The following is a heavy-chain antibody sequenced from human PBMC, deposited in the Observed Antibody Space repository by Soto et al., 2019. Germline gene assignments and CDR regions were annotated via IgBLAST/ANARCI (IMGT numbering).Heavy chain of an antibody. CDR1: GGTFSSYA. J-gene: IGHJ4*02. V-gene: IGHV1-69*13. CDR3: ARVVNRRGFDY. Sequence: GASVKVSCKASGGTFSSYAISWVRQAPGQGLEWTGGIIPIFGTANYAQKFQGRVTITADESTSTAYMELSSLRSEDTAVYYCARVVNRRGFDYWGQGTLVTVSS. CDR2: IIPIFGTA. D-gene: IGHD2-15*01.